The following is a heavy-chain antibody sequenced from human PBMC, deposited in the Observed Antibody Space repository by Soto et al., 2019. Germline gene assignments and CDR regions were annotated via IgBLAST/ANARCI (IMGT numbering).Heavy chain of an antibody. J-gene: IGHJ4*02. CDR3: ARVYSGSYVD. CDR1: GFTFSSYA. D-gene: IGHD1-26*01. CDR2: INSDGSST. Sequence: RLSCAASGFTFSSYAMSWVRQAPGKGLEWVSRINSDGSSTSYADSVKGRFTISRDNAKNTLYLQMNSLRAEDTAVYYCARVYSGSYVDWGQGTLVTVSS. V-gene: IGHV3-74*01.